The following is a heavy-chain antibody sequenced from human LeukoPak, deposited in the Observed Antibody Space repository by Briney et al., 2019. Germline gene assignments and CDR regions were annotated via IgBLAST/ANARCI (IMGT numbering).Heavy chain of an antibody. J-gene: IGHJ5*02. CDR2: ISAYNGNT. D-gene: IGHD3-22*01. CDR1: GYTFPSYG. CDR3: ARALITMIVVVTRPWFDP. V-gene: IGHV1-18*01. Sequence: GASVKVSCKASGYTFPSYGISWVRQAPGQGLEWMGWISAYNGNTNYAQKLQGRVTMTTDTSTSTAYMELRSLRSDDTAVYYCARALITMIVVVTRPWFDPWGQGTLVTVSS.